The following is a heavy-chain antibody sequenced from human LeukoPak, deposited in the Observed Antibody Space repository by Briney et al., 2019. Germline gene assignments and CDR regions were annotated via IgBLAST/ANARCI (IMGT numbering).Heavy chain of an antibody. CDR1: GGSISSNSYY. Sequence: PSETLSLTCTVSGGSISSNSYYWGWIRQPPGKGLEWIGSIYYSGGTYYNPSLKSRVTISVDTSKNQFSLKLSSVTAADTAVYYCARHVAGYDILTGYYTYYFDYWGQGTLVTVSS. D-gene: IGHD3-9*01. CDR3: ARHVAGYDILTGYYTYYFDY. J-gene: IGHJ4*02. CDR2: IYYSGGT. V-gene: IGHV4-39*01.